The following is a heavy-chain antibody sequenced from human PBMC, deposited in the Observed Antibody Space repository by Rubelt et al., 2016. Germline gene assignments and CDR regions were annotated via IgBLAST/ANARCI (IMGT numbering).Heavy chain of an antibody. CDR1: GESFSGYY. J-gene: IGHJ4*02. D-gene: IGHD1/OR15-1a*01. Sequence: QVQLRQWGAGLLKPSETLSLACAVYGESFSGYYWTWIRQTPGKGLEWIGEVNDSGTTNYNASLEYRVIMSMDKSKNKLSLKFNSVTAADTAVYYCAHEQTDGGFDSWGQGTLVTVSS. V-gene: IGHV4-34*01. CDR3: AHEQTDGGFDS. CDR2: VNDSGTT.